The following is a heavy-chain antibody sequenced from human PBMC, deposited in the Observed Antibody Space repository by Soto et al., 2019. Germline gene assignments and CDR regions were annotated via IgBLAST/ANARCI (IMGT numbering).Heavy chain of an antibody. CDR1: GFTFSSYA. V-gene: IGHV3-23*01. J-gene: IGHJ6*02. D-gene: IGHD6-6*01. CDR2: ISGSGGST. Sequence: EVQLLESGGGLVQPGGSLRLSCAASGFTFSSYAMSWVRQAPGKGLEWVSAISGSGGSTYYADSVKGRFTISRDNSKNTLYLQMNSLRAEDTAVYYCAKINLGGGEYSSSRGAFGMDVWGQGTTVTVSS. CDR3: AKINLGGGEYSSSRGAFGMDV.